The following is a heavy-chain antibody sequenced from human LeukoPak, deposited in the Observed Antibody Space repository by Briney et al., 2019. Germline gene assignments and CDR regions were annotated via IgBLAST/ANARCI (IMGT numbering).Heavy chain of an antibody. D-gene: IGHD3-3*01. CDR3: ARVRPTTLFGVIRYYPYDGTVA. CDR1: GYTFSIDW. Sequence: GGSLSLSCAVSGYTFSIDWINWVRQAPGKGLEWVANIKQDGSEKYYVDSVKGRFTISRDNAKNSLYLQMNSLRAEDTAVYYCARVRPTTLFGVIRYYPYDGTVACGQGTTVTVSS. CDR2: IKQDGSEK. V-gene: IGHV3-7*04. J-gene: IGHJ6*02.